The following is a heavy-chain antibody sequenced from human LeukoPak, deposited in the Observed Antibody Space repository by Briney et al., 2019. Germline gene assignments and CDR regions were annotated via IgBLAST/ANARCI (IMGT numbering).Heavy chain of an antibody. V-gene: IGHV3-23*01. J-gene: IGHJ2*01. CDR1: GFIFSTYA. Sequence: GGSLRLSCAGSGFIFSTYAMTWVRQAPGEGLEWVSGISGSGDTTYYADSVKDRFTISRDNSKNTLYPQMSSLRAEDTAVYYCAKDASNYFWYFDLWGRGTLVTVSS. CDR3: AKDASNYFWYFDL. D-gene: IGHD1-1*01. CDR2: ISGSGDTT.